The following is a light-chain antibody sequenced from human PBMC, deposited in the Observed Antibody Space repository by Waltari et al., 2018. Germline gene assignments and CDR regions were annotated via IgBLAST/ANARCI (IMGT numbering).Light chain of an antibody. J-gene: IGKJ5*01. Sequence: EIVLTQLPATLPLSPGERATLSCRASQSVSSSLGWYQQRPGQAPRLLIYDASSRATGIPARFSGSGSGTDFTLTISSLEPEDFAVYYCQQRSKWPITFGQGTRLEIK. CDR3: QQRSKWPIT. V-gene: IGKV3-11*01. CDR2: DAS. CDR1: QSVSSS.